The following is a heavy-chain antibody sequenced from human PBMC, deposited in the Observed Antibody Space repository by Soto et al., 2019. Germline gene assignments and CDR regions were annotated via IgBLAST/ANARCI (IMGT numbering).Heavy chain of an antibody. CDR3: ARGRLRLGESSTEWLKNWLGP. V-gene: IGHV1-69*13. Sequence: SVKVSGKASGGTLSTYAINWVRQAPGQGLEWMGGIIPVFRTANYTQKFHGRVTITADDSTSTAYMELSSLRSEDTAVYYCARGRLRLGESSTEWLKNWLGPWGQGSLVTLSS. CDR2: IIPVFRTA. D-gene: IGHD3-16*02. J-gene: IGHJ5*02. CDR1: GGTLSTYA.